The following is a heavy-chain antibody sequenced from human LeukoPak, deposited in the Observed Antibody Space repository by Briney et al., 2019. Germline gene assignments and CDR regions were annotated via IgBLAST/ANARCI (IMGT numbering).Heavy chain of an antibody. D-gene: IGHD2-2*01. CDR3: AKGRLGECSSTSCYSFDY. V-gene: IGHV3-23*01. CDR1: GSTFSSYA. Sequence: GGSLRLSCAASGSTFSSYAMSWVRQAPGKGLEWVSAISGSGGSTYYADSVKGRFTISRDNSKNTLYLQMNSLRAEDTAVYYCAKGRLGECSSTSCYSFDYWGQGTLVTVSS. CDR2: ISGSGGST. J-gene: IGHJ4*02.